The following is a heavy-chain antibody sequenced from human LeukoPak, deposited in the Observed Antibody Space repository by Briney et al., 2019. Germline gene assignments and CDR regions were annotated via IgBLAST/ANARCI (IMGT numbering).Heavy chain of an antibody. V-gene: IGHV3-48*02. CDR3: ARDTYFDY. J-gene: IGHJ4*02. CDR1: GFTFSSYS. Sequence: GGSLRLSCAASGFTFSSYSLNWVRQAPGKGPEWVSYISSSGIIYYADSVKGRFTISRDNAKNSLYLQMNSLRDEDTALYYCARDTYFDYWGQGTLVTVSS. CDR2: ISSSGII.